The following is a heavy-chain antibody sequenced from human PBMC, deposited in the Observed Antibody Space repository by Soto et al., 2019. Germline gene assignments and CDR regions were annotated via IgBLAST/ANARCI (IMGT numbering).Heavy chain of an antibody. V-gene: IGHV4-38-2*02. CDR1: GYSISSGYH. J-gene: IGHJ5*02. D-gene: IGHD2-15*01. Sequence: SETLSLTCTVSGYSISSGYHWGWIRRPPGKGLEGLGRVHYSGRTYYNPSLKSRLTISVDKSKNQFSLNLSSVTAADTAVYYCARQDRVVAEGRWFDPWGQGTLVTVSS. CDR2: VHYSGRT. CDR3: ARQDRVVAEGRWFDP.